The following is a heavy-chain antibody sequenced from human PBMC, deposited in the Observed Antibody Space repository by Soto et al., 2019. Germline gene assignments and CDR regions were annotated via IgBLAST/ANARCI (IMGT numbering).Heavy chain of an antibody. CDR1: GFTFRSHG. V-gene: IGHV3-74*01. Sequence: EVQLVESGGGLVQPGGSLRVSCAASGFTFRSHGIHWVRQAPGKGLEWVSRIDTDGGGTGYADSVKGRFTISTDNAKNTVYLQMNGLRAEDTAVYYCATVFDLWGQGTLVTVSS. CDR2: IDTDGGGT. J-gene: IGHJ5*02. CDR3: ATVFDL.